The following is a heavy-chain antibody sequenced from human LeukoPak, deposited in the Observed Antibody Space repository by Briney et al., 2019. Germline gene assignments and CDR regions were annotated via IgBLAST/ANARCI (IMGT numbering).Heavy chain of an antibody. V-gene: IGHV3-30-3*01. J-gene: IGHJ4*02. D-gene: IGHD2-2*01. Sequence: PGGSLRLSCAASGFILSSSAMHWVRQSPGKGLEWVAVISYDGSKEHYADSVKGRFTISRDTSRNTLYLQMNSLTAEDTAVYYCVREGQEGPFSTGFHHWGQGTLVTVSS. CDR1: GFILSSSA. CDR3: VREGQEGPFSTGFHH. CDR2: ISYDGSKE.